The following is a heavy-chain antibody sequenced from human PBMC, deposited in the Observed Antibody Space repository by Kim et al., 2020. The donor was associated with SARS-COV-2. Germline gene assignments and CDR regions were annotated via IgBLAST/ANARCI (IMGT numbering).Heavy chain of an antibody. CDR1: GYTFTSYY. CDR2: INPSGGST. Sequence: ASVKVSCKASGYTFTSYYMHWVRQAPGQGLEWMGIINPSGGSTSYAQKFQGRVTMTRDTSTSTVYMELSSLRSEDTAVYYCASVGPSYYDSSETFDYWGQGTLVTVSS. V-gene: IGHV1-46*01. D-gene: IGHD3-22*01. J-gene: IGHJ4*02. CDR3: ASVGPSYYDSSETFDY.